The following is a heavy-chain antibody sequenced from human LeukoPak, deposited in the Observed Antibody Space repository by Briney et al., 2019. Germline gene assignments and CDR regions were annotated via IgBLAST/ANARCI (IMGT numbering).Heavy chain of an antibody. CDR1: GFTFSNYA. CDR2: IKASGTST. V-gene: IGHV3-23*01. CDR3: AKAVYIGNYGDYYFDY. J-gene: IGHJ4*02. D-gene: IGHD1-26*01. Sequence: GGSLRLSCAVSGFTFSNYAMSWVRQAPGKGLEWVSAIKASGTSTYYTDSVKGRFTISRDNSEITLCLQMNSLRAEDTAVYYCAKAVYIGNYGDYYFDYWGQGTLVTVSS.